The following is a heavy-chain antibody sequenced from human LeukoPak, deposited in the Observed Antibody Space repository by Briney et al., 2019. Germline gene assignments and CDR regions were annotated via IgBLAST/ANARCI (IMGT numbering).Heavy chain of an antibody. J-gene: IGHJ3*02. D-gene: IGHD2/OR15-2a*01. V-gene: IGHV1-69*04. CDR1: GGTFSSYT. CDR3: AREGLVIRAAFDI. CDR2: IIPILGIA. Sequence: SVKVSCKASGGTFSSYTISWVRQAPGRGLEWMGRIIPILGIANYAQKFQGRVTITADKSTSTAYMELSSLRSEHTAVYYCAREGLVIRAAFDIWGQGTMVTVSS.